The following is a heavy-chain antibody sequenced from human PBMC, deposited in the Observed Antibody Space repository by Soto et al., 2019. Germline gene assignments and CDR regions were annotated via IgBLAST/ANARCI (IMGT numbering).Heavy chain of an antibody. CDR3: ARGIMDTNVVFKYFDP. J-gene: IGHJ5*02. Sequence: SVKVSCKASGGTFSNYAITWVRQAPGQGLEWMGGIIPIFGIPNYAQKFQGRVTITADKSTSIAYMELSSLRSEDTAVYYCARGIMDTNVVFKYFDPWGQGTLVTVSS. V-gene: IGHV1-69*10. D-gene: IGHD5-18*01. CDR1: GGTFSNYA. CDR2: IIPIFGIP.